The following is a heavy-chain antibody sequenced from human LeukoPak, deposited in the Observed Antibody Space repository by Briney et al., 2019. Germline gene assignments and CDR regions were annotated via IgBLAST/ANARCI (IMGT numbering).Heavy chain of an antibody. D-gene: IGHD3-10*01. J-gene: IGHJ4*02. Sequence: ASVKVSCKASGYTFTSYGISWVRQAPGQGLEWMGWISAYNSNTNYAQKLQGRVTMTTDTSTSTAYMELRSLRSDDTAVYYCARDLGGSGSYPYYFDYWGQGTLVTVSS. CDR3: ARDLGGSGSYPYYFDY. V-gene: IGHV1-18*01. CDR1: GYTFTSYG. CDR2: ISAYNSNT.